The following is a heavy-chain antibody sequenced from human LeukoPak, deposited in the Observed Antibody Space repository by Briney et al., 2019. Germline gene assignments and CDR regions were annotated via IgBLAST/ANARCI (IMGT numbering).Heavy chain of an antibody. CDR2: INHSGST. V-gene: IGHV4-34*01. CDR3: ARVPRQRAAGT. J-gene: IGHJ5*02. Sequence: SETLSLTCAVYGGSFSGYYWSWIRQPPGKGLEWIGEINHSGSTNYNPSLKSRVTISVDTSKNQFSLKLSSVTAADTAVYYCARVPRQRAAGTWGQGTLVTVSS. D-gene: IGHD6-13*01. CDR1: GGSFSGYY.